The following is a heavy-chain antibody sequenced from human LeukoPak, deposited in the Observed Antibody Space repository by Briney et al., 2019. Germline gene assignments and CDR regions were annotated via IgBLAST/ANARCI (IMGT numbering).Heavy chain of an antibody. CDR2: ISGSGGRT. Sequence: GGSLRLSCDASGFTFSSYGMSWVRQAPGKGLEWVSGISGSGGRTYYADSVKGRFTISRDNSKNTLYLQMNSLRAEDTAVFYCAKYTAVGVRWFDPWGQGTLVTVSS. CDR3: AKYTAVGVRWFDP. V-gene: IGHV3-23*01. J-gene: IGHJ5*02. D-gene: IGHD3-10*02. CDR1: GFTFSSYG.